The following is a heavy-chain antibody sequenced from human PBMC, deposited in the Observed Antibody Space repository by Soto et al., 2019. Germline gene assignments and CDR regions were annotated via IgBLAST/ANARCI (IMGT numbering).Heavy chain of an antibody. CDR1: GGSIYTYS. CDR2: IYSSGSA. Sequence: NPSETLSLTCTVSGGSIYTYSWTWIRQPAGKGLEWIGHIYSSGSANYNPSLKSRVSMSVDTSKNQFSLKLNSVTAADTAVYYCATIVGANDYWGQGTLVTVSS. D-gene: IGHD1-26*01. V-gene: IGHV4-4*07. J-gene: IGHJ4*02. CDR3: ATIVGANDY.